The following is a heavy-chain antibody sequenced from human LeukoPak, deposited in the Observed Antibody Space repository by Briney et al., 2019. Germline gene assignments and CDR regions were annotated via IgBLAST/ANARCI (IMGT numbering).Heavy chain of an antibody. Sequence: GASVKVPCKASGGTFSSYAISWVRQAPGQGLEWMGRIIPIFGTANYAQKFQGRVTITTDESTSTAYMELSSLRSDDTAIYYCARDIATVVHQDWGQGTLVTVSS. D-gene: IGHD2-2*01. CDR2: IIPIFGTA. CDR1: GGTFSSYA. J-gene: IGHJ4*02. CDR3: ARDIATVVHQD. V-gene: IGHV1-69*05.